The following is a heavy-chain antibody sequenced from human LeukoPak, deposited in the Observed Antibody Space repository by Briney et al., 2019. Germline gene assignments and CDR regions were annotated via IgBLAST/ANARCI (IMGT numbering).Heavy chain of an antibody. CDR1: GYTFTDYH. CDR2: INPNTGGT. D-gene: IGHD3-3*01. Sequence: ASVKVSCTASGYTFTDYHIHRVRQAPGQGLEWMGWINPNTGGTNYAQKFQGRVAMTRDTSITTAYKDLSRLRSDDTAVYYCAREIRPRVESFDYWGQGTLVSVSS. V-gene: IGHV1-2*02. J-gene: IGHJ4*02. CDR3: AREIRPRVESFDY.